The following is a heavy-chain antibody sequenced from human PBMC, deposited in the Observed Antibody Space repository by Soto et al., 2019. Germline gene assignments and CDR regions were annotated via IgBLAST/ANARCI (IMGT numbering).Heavy chain of an antibody. Sequence: SHPTLVNRTQTLTLTCTFSRFSLSTIGMCVSGFGQPPVKALEWLALIDWDDDKYYSTSLKTRLTISKDTSKNPVVLTMTNMDPVDTATYYCARSRLDAPSRVRYYFDYWGQGTLVTVSS. D-gene: IGHD6-19*01. CDR1: RFSLSTIGMC. J-gene: IGHJ4*02. V-gene: IGHV2-70*01. CDR2: IDWDDDK. CDR3: ARSRLDAPSRVRYYFDY.